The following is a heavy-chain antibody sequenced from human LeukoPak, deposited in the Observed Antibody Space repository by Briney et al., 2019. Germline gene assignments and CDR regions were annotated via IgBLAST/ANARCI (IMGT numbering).Heavy chain of an antibody. Sequence: GGSLRLPCAASGFPFSSHAMSWVRQPPGKGLEWVAAISNGKTYYADSVRGRFAISRDDSTNTVYLHMNSLRDEDTALYHCVREAGYCAPVCVKTNWFDPWGQGTLVTVSS. CDR1: GFPFSSHA. D-gene: IGHD2-15*01. V-gene: IGHV3-23*01. J-gene: IGHJ5*02. CDR3: VREAGYCAPVCVKTNWFDP. CDR2: ISNGKT.